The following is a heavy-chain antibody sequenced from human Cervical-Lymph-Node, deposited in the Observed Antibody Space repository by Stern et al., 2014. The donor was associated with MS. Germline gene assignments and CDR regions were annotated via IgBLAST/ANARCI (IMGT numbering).Heavy chain of an antibody. CDR2: IYPGSSDA. J-gene: IGHJ6*02. D-gene: IGHD3-10*01. V-gene: IGHV5-51*03. CDR1: GYSFSNYW. CDR3: AKSYIRYGSGSFRYYYAVDV. Sequence: EVQLVESGAEVRKPGESLKISCKGFGYSFSNYWINWVRQMPGKGLEWMGLIYPGSSDARYSPSFQGPVTISVDKSINTAYLQWSSLKASDTAMYFCAKSYIRYGSGSFRYYYAVDVWGQGTSVTVSS.